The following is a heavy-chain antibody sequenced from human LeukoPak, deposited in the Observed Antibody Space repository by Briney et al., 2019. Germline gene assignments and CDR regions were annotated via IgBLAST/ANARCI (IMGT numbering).Heavy chain of an antibody. J-gene: IGHJ4*02. CDR1: GYTFTSYG. CDR2: INAYNGNT. Sequence: ASVKVSCTASGYTFTSYGISWVRQAPGQGLEWMGWINAYNGNTNYAQKLQGRVTMTTDTSTSTAYMELRSLRSDDTAVYYCARDLRSTMVRGVPRALNYWGQGTLVTVSS. D-gene: IGHD3-10*01. V-gene: IGHV1-18*01. CDR3: ARDLRSTMVRGVPRALNY.